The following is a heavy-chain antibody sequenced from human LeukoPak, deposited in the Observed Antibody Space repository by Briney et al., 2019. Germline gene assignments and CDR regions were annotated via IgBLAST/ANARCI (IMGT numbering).Heavy chain of an antibody. CDR3: ARNTPDIFLEG. Sequence: GGSLRLSCAASGFTFSTCTMNWVRQAPGKGLEWVSSISSSSSYIYYADSVEGRFTISRDNAKNSLYLQMNSLRAEDTAVYYCARNTPDIFLEGWGRGTLVTVSS. V-gene: IGHV3-21*01. CDR1: GFTFSTCT. D-gene: IGHD3-9*01. J-gene: IGHJ4*02. CDR2: ISSSSSYI.